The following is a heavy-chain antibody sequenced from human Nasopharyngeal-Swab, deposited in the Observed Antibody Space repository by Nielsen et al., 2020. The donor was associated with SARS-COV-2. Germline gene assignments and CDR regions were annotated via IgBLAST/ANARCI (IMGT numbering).Heavy chain of an antibody. J-gene: IGHJ4*02. CDR3: ARGVGVDDFWSGRFDY. D-gene: IGHD3-3*01. CDR1: GFTFDDYA. CDR2: IYSAGQT. V-gene: IGHV3-53*01. Sequence: GESLKISCAASGFTFDDYAMHWVRQAPGKGLEWVSVIYSAGQTNYADSVKGRFTIPRDNSKNTLYLQMNSLRAEDTAVYYCARGVGVDDFWSGRFDYWGQGTLVTVSS.